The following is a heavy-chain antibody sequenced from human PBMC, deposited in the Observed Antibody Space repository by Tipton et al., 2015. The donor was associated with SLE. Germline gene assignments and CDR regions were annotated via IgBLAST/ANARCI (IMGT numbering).Heavy chain of an antibody. CDR1: GGSISSNY. Sequence: TLSLTCSVSGGSISSNYWIWIRQPPGKGLEWIGYISYGGATNYNPSLKSRVDISVDTAKSQFSLSLTSVTAADTAVYYCARGLLTWRGAIVGVDVWGQGTTVNVSS. V-gene: IGHV4-59*08. CDR3: ARGLLTWRGAIVGVDV. CDR2: ISYGGAT. D-gene: IGHD2-21*01. J-gene: IGHJ6*02.